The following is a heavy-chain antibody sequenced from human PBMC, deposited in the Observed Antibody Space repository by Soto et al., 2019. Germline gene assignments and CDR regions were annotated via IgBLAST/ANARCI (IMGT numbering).Heavy chain of an antibody. CDR2: IWHDGSKQ. Sequence: QVQLVESGGGVVQPGGSLRLSCETSRISFSTYGMHWVRQAPGKGLEWVAVIWHDGSKQYYADSVKGRFTISRDNSRDTLYLQMNSLRLEDTAVYYCVRDGPNWGSDLGDYWGQGTLVTVSS. D-gene: IGHD7-27*01. CDR3: VRDGPNWGSDLGDY. V-gene: IGHV3-33*01. J-gene: IGHJ4*02. CDR1: RISFSTYG.